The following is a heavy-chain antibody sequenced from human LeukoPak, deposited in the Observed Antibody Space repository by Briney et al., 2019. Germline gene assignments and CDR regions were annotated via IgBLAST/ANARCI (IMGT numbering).Heavy chain of an antibody. J-gene: IGHJ4*02. Sequence: GASVKVSCKASGYTFTSYGISWVRQAPRQRLEGMGWISAYNSNTNYAQKLQGRGTMTTDTSTSTAYMELRSLRSDDTAVYDCARVGSSGWYDYWGQGTLVTVSS. CDR3: ARVGSSGWYDY. CDR2: ISAYNSNT. D-gene: IGHD6-19*01. CDR1: GYTFTSYG. V-gene: IGHV1-18*01.